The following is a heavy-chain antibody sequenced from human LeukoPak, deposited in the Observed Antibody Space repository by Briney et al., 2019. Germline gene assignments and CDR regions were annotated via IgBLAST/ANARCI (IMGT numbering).Heavy chain of an antibody. CDR2: VRYDQVNK. Sequence: GGSLRLSCAASGFTFTSYGMHWVRQAPGKGLEWVAFVRYDQVNKYYADSVKGRFTISRDNSKNTLYLQMNSLRPDDTAVYYCTSPTSLGFWGRGTLVTVSS. V-gene: IGHV3-30*02. CDR1: GFTFTSYG. CDR3: TSPTSLGF. D-gene: IGHD3-10*01. J-gene: IGHJ4*02.